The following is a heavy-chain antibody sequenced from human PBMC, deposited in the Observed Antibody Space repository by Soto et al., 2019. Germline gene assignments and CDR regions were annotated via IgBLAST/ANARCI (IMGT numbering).Heavy chain of an antibody. CDR3: ARAEQITMIVVVTPDY. Sequence: GASVKVSCKASGGTFSSYAISWVRQAPGQGLEWMGGIIPIFGTANYAQKLQGRVTMTTDTSTSTAYMELRSLRSDDTAVYYCARAEQITMIVVVTPDYWGQGTLVTVSS. D-gene: IGHD3-22*01. V-gene: IGHV1-69*05. CDR2: IIPIFGTA. CDR1: GGTFSSYA. J-gene: IGHJ4*02.